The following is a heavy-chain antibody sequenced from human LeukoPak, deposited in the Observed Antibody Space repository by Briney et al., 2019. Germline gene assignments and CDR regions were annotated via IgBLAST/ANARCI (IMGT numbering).Heavy chain of an antibody. CDR2: ISYDGSNK. J-gene: IGHJ4*02. CDR1: GFTFSSYA. Sequence: GRSLRLSCAASGFTFSSYAMHWVRQAPGKGLEWVAVISYDGSNKYYADSVKGRFTISRDNSKNTLYLQMNSLRAEDTAVYYCARDKLYVDYWGQGTLVTVSS. V-gene: IGHV3-30-3*01. CDR3: ARDKLYVDY. D-gene: IGHD2/OR15-2a*01.